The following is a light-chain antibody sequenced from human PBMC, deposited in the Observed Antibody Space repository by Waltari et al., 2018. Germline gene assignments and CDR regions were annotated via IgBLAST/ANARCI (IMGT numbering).Light chain of an antibody. CDR1: ALPKQY. V-gene: IGLV3-25*03. J-gene: IGLJ2*01. CDR3: QSSDSTSTHVV. Sequence: SYELTQPPSVSVSPGQTAPITCSGDALPKQYPFWYQQKPGQAPVLVTYKEPERPSGLPDRFSGSTSGTTVTLTISGVQAEDEADYYCQSSDSTSTHVVFGGGTKLTVL. CDR2: KEP.